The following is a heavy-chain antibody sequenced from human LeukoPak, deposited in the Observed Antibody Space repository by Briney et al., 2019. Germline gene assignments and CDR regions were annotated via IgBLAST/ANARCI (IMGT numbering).Heavy chain of an antibody. CDR1: GYTFTIYY. V-gene: IGHV1-2*02. J-gene: IGHJ4*02. Sequence: GASVKVSCKASGYTFTIYYMNWVRQAPGQGLEWMGWINPNSGATTYAQKFQGRVTMTRDTSISTAYMELSGLTSDDTGVYYCARNPPYCTSTDCYNYYWGQGTLVTVSS. CDR3: ARNPPYCTSTDCYNYY. D-gene: IGHD2-2*02. CDR2: INPNSGAT.